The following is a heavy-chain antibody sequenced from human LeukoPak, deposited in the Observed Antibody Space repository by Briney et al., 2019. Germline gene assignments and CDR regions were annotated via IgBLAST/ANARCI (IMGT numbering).Heavy chain of an antibody. V-gene: IGHV1-18*01. Sequence: GASVRVSCKASGYTFTTYGVSWVRQAPGQGLEWMGWINAYSDNMNYAPKLQDRVTLTTDISTSTVYMELRSLRSDDTAVYYCARDSRSAWYGHLDHWGQGTLVTVSS. D-gene: IGHD6-13*01. J-gene: IGHJ4*02. CDR3: ARDSRSAWYGHLDH. CDR2: INAYSDNM. CDR1: GYTFTTYG.